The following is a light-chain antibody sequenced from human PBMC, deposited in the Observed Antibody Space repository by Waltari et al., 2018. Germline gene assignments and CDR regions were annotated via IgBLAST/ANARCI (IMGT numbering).Light chain of an antibody. CDR1: QSIFYSFTNKNY. CDR3: QQFYSTPLT. V-gene: IGKV4-1*01. CDR2: WAY. J-gene: IGKJ4*01. Sequence: DIVMTQSPDSLAVSLGERATINCKSSQSIFYSFTNKNYLAWYQQKPGQPPKLLIYWAYTRESGVPDRFSGTGSGTDFTLTISSLQAGDVAVYYCQQFYSTPLTFGGGTKVEIK.